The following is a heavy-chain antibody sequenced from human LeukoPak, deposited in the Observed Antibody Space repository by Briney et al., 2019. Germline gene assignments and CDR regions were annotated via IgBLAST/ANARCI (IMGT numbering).Heavy chain of an antibody. V-gene: IGHV3-30*02. J-gene: IGHJ4*02. D-gene: IGHD2-21*01. CDR1: GFTFSSYG. CDR2: IRYDGSNK. CDR3: AKDLQFHVPY. Sequence: PGGSLRLSCAASGFTFSSYGMHWVRQAPGKGLEWVAFIRYDGSNKYYADSVKGRFTISRDNSKNTLYLQMNSLRAEDTAVYHCAKDLQFHVPYWGQGTLVTVSS.